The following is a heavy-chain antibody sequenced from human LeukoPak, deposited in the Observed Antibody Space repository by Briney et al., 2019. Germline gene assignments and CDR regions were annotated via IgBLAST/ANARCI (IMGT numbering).Heavy chain of an antibody. Sequence: GVSLRLSCAASGFTFSSYTMSWVRQAPGKGLEWVSTITTSDGNTYYADSVKGRFTVSRDNSKNTLFLQMNSLRAEDTAVYYCAKDGGLWVSAHWGDSWGRGTLVTVSS. D-gene: IGHD7-27*01. V-gene: IGHV3-23*01. CDR3: AKDGGLWVSAHWGDS. CDR2: ITTSDGNT. CDR1: GFTFSSYT. J-gene: IGHJ4*02.